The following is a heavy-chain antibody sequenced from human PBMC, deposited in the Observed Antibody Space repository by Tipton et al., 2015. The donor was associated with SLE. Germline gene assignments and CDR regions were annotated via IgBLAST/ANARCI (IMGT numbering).Heavy chain of an antibody. CDR1: GGAISSSTYQ. Sequence: TLSLTCSVSGGAISSSTYQWGWIRQSPGKGPEWIGSVYYSGSTYYNPSLKSRVTISVDTSKNQFSLKVNFVTAADSAVYYCARGPGAATGEAFDVWGQGTTVTVSS. CDR2: VYYSGST. D-gene: IGHD7-27*01. CDR3: ARGPGAATGEAFDV. J-gene: IGHJ3*01. V-gene: IGHV4-39*07.